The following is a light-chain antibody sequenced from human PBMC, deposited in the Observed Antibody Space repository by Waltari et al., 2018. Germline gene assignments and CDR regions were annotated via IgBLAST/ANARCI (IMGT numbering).Light chain of an antibody. CDR2: EVT. V-gene: IGLV2-23*02. CDR3: SSYGSINTWL. CDR1: SSDCGRSNI. J-gene: IGLJ3*02. Sequence: QSALTQAASVSGSPGQSITISCTGTSSDCGRSNIVPWYQQHPGKAPKLIISEVTKRPSGVSNRFSGSKSGNTASLTISGLQAEDEADYFCSSYGSINTWLFGGGTKLTVL.